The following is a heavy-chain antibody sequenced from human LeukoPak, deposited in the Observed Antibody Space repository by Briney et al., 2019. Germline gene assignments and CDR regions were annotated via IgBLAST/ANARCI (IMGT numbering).Heavy chain of an antibody. D-gene: IGHD6-6*01. J-gene: IGHJ3*02. CDR1: GGSISSGSYY. V-gene: IGHV4-61*02. CDR2: IYTSGST. Sequence: PSETLSLTCTVSGGSISSGSYYWSWIRQPAGKGLEWIGRIYTSGSTNYNPSLKSRVTISVDTSTNQFSLKLSSVTAADTAVYYCASLIAARPSGAFDIWGQGTMVTVSS. CDR3: ASLIAARPSGAFDI.